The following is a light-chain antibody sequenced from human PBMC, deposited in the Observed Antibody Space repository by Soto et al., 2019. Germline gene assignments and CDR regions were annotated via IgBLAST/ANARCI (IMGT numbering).Light chain of an antibody. V-gene: IGKV3D-20*01. CDR3: QLYLTSPYT. CDR1: QSISSSY. Sequence: EIVLTQSPATLSLSPGEGATLSCGASQSISSSYLAWYQQKPGLAPRLLIYDASSRATGIPDRFSGSGSGTYFTLTISRLEPEDFAVYYCQLYLTSPYTFGQGTKLEIK. J-gene: IGKJ2*01. CDR2: DAS.